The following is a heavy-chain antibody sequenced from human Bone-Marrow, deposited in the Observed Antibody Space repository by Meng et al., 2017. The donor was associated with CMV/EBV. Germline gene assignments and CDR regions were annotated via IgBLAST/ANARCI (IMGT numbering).Heavy chain of an antibody. CDR3: ARAIVGYCSSTSCYIEAFDI. Sequence: GSLRLSCTVSGDSISSYYWSWIRQPPGKGLEWIGYIYYSGSTNYNPSLKSRVTISVDTSKNQFSLKLSSVTAADTAVYYCARAIVGYCSSTSCYIEAFDIWGQGTMVTVS. CDR2: IYYSGST. D-gene: IGHD2-2*02. J-gene: IGHJ3*02. CDR1: GDSISSYY. V-gene: IGHV4-59*01.